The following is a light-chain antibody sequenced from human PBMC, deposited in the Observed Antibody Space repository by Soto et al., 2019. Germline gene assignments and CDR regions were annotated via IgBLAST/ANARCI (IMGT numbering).Light chain of an antibody. CDR1: QDVSIY. J-gene: IGKJ2*01. CDR3: QQYDTVPPYA. CDR2: DAS. V-gene: IGKV1-33*01. Sequence: IQLTQSPASLSASIGDRVTITCQASQDVSIYLNWYQQKPGKAPTLLIYDASNLETGVPSRFSGTGSGTHFILTISSLEAEDFATYYCQQYDTVPPYAFGQGTKLEI.